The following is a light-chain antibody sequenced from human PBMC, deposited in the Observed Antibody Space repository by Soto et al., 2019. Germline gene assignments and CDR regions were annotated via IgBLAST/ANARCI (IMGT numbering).Light chain of an antibody. CDR2: GAS. CDR3: QQYGNSLLT. CDR1: QSVSSSY. V-gene: IGKV3-20*01. Sequence: EIVLTQSPGTLSLSPGERATLSCRASQSVSSSYLAWYQQKAGQAPRLLIYGASIRVPGIPDRFSSSGSGTDFTLTIRRLEPEDFAVYYCQQYGNSLLTFGGGTKVEIK. J-gene: IGKJ4*01.